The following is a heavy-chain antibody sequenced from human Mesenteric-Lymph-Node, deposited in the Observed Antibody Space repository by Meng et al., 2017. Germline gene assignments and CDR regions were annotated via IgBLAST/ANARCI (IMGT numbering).Heavy chain of an antibody. D-gene: IGHD3-16*01. V-gene: IGHV4-59*12. CDR2: IYYSGST. J-gene: IGHJ5*02. CDR3: ARDGGSNWFDP. CDR1: GGSISSYY. Sequence: SETLSLTCTVSGGSISSYYWSWIRQPPGKGLEWIGSIYYSGSTYYNPSLKSRVTISVDTSKNQFSLKLSSVTAADTAVYYCARDGGSNWFDPWGQGTLVTVSS.